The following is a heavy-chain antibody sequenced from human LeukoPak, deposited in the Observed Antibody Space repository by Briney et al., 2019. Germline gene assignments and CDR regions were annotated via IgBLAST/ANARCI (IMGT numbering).Heavy chain of an antibody. J-gene: IGHJ5*02. V-gene: IGHV3-7*03. D-gene: IGHD6-13*01. CDR3: ARVSSSWLRNNWFDP. Sequence: GGSLRLSCAVSGFTFSGYSMSWVRQAPGKGLEWVAKMNEYGSEKFYVDSVKGRFTISRDNAKNSLYLQMNSLRAEDTAVYYCARVSSSWLRNNWFDPWGQGTLVTVSS. CDR1: GFTFSGYS. CDR2: MNEYGSEK.